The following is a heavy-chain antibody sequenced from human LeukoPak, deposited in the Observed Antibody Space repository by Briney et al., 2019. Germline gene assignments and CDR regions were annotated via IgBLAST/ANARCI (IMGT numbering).Heavy chain of an antibody. Sequence: GASVTVSCKPSGYTFSTYGLSWVRQAPGQGLEWMGWISGNSGKTHYAQKFQDRVTLTTDTSSTTAFMELRSLRSDDTAMYYCARNAGSYFEFAPWGQGTLVTVSS. J-gene: IGHJ5*02. CDR2: ISGNSGKT. CDR3: ARNAGSYFEFAP. CDR1: GYTFSTYG. V-gene: IGHV1-18*01. D-gene: IGHD1-26*01.